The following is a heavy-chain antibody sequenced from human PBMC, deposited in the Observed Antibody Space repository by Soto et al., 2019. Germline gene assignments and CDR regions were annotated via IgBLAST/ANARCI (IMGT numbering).Heavy chain of an antibody. CDR2: IKRDGSEK. Sequence: GGSLRLSCEASGFTFSSYAMSWIRQAPGKGLEWVANIKRDGSEKYYVDSVKGRFTISRDNAKNTLYLQMNSLRADDTAVYYCASLEWESTGYADYWGQGTLVTVSS. D-gene: IGHD3-3*01. J-gene: IGHJ4*02. V-gene: IGHV3-7*03. CDR3: ASLEWESTGYADY. CDR1: GFTFSSYA.